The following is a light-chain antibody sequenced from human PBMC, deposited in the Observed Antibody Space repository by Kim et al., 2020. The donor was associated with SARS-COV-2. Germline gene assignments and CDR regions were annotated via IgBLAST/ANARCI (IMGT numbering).Light chain of an antibody. CDR3: SSYTTSTTWV. CDR1: SSDIGAYNS. CDR2: DVS. J-gene: IGLJ3*02. Sequence: GQSSTISCTGTSSDIGAYNSASWFQQYPGKAPILIIYDVSRRASGISNRFSGSKSGNAASLTISGLLTEDEADYYCSSYTTSTTWVFGGGTQLTVL. V-gene: IGLV2-14*03.